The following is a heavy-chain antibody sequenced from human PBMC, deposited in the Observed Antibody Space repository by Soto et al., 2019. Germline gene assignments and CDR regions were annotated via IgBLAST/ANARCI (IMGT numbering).Heavy chain of an antibody. Sequence: LRLSCAASGFTFSSYAMSWVRQAPGKGLEWVSAISGSGGSTYYADSVKGRFTISRDNSKNTLYLQMNSLRAEDTAVYYCAKDADSSGYYYLDYWGQGTLVTVSS. D-gene: IGHD3-22*01. CDR3: AKDADSSGYYYLDY. V-gene: IGHV3-23*01. J-gene: IGHJ4*02. CDR2: ISGSGGST. CDR1: GFTFSSYA.